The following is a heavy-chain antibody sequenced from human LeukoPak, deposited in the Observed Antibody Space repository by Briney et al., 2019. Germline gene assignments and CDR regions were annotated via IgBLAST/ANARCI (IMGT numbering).Heavy chain of an antibody. CDR2: IYSGGST. D-gene: IGHD6-19*01. V-gene: IGHV3-53*01. CDR1: GFTVSSNF. J-gene: IGHJ6*02. CDR3: ARESGNGYSSGWYPYYYYGMDV. Sequence: GGSLRLSCAASGFTVSSNFMTWVRQAPGKGLEWVSTIYSGGSTYYADSVKGRFTISRDNSKNTLYLQMNSLRAEDTAVYYCARESGNGYSSGWYPYYYYGMDVWGQGTTVTVSS.